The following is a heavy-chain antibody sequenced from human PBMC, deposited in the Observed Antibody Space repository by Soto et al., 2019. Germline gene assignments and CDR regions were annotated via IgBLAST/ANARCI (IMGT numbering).Heavy chain of an antibody. J-gene: IGHJ6*02. CDR1: GGSISSGGYY. Sequence: SETLSLTCTVSGGSISSGGYYWSWIRQHPGKGLEWIGYIYYSGSTYYNPSLKSRVTISVDTSKNQFSLKLSSVTAADTAVYYCARALHHYGDNEVRGYGMDVWGQGTTVTVSS. CDR2: IYYSGST. D-gene: IGHD4-17*01. V-gene: IGHV4-31*03. CDR3: ARALHHYGDNEVRGYGMDV.